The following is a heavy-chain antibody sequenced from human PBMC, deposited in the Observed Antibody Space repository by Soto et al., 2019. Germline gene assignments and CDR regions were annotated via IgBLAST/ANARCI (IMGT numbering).Heavy chain of an antibody. CDR1: GFTFSNHG. Sequence: EVQLLESGGGLVQPGGSLRLSCAASGFTFSNHGMRWVRQAPGKGLEWVSSISGSGGGTYYADSVKGRFTISRDNSKNTLYLQMNSLRAEETALFYCARHIPTCTGGRCYSELWGQGTLVTVSS. V-gene: IGHV3-23*01. J-gene: IGHJ1*01. CDR2: ISGSGGGT. CDR3: ARHIPTCTGGRCYSEL. D-gene: IGHD2-15*01.